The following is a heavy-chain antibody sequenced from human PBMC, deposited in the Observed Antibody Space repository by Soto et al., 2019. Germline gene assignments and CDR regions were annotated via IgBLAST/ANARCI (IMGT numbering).Heavy chain of an antibody. V-gene: IGHV1-69*13. CDR3: ARDPSTINKLIGVWLDP. D-gene: IGHD4-4*01. Sequence: SVKVSCKASGDTFGRFTINWVRQAPGQGLEWMGGIKPISDITNYAQRFQGRVTFTADASTSTVYLELSSLRSEDTAMYYCARDPSTINKLIGVWLDPWGQGTLVTVSS. J-gene: IGHJ5*02. CDR2: IKPISDIT. CDR1: GDTFGRFT.